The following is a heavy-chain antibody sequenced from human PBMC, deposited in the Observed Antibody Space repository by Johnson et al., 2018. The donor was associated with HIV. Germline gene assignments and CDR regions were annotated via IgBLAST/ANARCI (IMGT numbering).Heavy chain of an antibody. J-gene: IGHJ3*02. CDR2: ISYDGSNK. CDR1: GFTFSSHA. D-gene: IGHD6-19*01. V-gene: IGHV3-30-3*01. CDR3: AKDDNLGVWYSDAFDI. Sequence: QMQLVESGGGVVQPGRSLRLSCAASGFTFSSHAMHWVRQAPGKGLDWVTVISYDGSNKYYADSVKGRFTMSRDNSKNTLYLHMKSLRPEDTSIYYCAKDDNLGVWYSDAFDIWGQGTMVTVSS.